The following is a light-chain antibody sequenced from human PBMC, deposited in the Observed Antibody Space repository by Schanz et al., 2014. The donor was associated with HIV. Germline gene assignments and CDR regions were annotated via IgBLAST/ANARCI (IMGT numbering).Light chain of an antibody. CDR3: SSYAGSNLFV. Sequence: QSALTQPPSASGSPGQSVTISCTGTSSDIGAYNYVSWYQHHPGKAPQLIICDVNRRPSGVPDRFSGFKSGDTASLTVSGLQPDDEADYYCSSYAGSNLFVFGTGTKVTVL. CDR2: DVN. J-gene: IGLJ1*01. CDR1: SSDIGAYNY. V-gene: IGLV2-8*01.